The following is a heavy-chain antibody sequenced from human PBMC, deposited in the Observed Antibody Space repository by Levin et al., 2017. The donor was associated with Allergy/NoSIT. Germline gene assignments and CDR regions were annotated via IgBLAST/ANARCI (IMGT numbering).Heavy chain of an antibody. J-gene: IGHJ3*02. CDR2: IFYSGIT. Sequence: SQTLSLTCTVSGGSISSHYWSWIRQPPGRGLEWIGYIFYSGITNYKPSLKSRVAISVDTSKNQFSLRLSSVTAADTAIYYCARQGTLATLAFDIWGHGTMVTVSS. CDR1: GGSISSHY. D-gene: IGHD5-12*01. V-gene: IGHV4-59*08. CDR3: ARQGTLATLAFDI.